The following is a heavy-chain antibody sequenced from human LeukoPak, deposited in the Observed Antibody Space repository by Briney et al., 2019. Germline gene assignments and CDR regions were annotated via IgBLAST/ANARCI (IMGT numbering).Heavy chain of an antibody. CDR1: GFTFSNAW. CDR2: LSESGVAT. D-gene: IGHD1-7*01. J-gene: IGHJ4*02. CDR3: AKKGGNLSPGNYFDY. V-gene: IGHV3-23*01. Sequence: GGSLRLSCAASGFTFSNAWMSWVRQAPGKGLEWVSSLSESGVATYYADSVKGRLTISRDNSNNTLYLQMNSLRAEDTAVYYCAKKGGNLSPGNYFDYWGQGTLVTASS.